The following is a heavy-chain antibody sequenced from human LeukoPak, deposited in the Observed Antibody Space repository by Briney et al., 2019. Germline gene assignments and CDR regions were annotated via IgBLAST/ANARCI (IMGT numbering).Heavy chain of an antibody. CDR3: AREGIAVAAYADY. CDR2: IYYSGST. J-gene: IGHJ4*02. CDR1: VGSISSSSYY. Sequence: SETLSLTCTVSVGSISSSSYYWGWSRQPPGKGLEWIGSIYYSGSTYYNPSLKSRVTISVDTSKNQFSLKLSAVTAADTAVYYCAREGIAVAAYADYWGQGTLVTVSS. V-gene: IGHV4-39*07. D-gene: IGHD6-19*01.